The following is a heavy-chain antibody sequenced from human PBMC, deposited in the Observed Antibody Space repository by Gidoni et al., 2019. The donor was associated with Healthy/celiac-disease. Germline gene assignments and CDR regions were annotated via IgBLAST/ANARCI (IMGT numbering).Heavy chain of an antibody. J-gene: IGHJ6*03. CDR3: ARVRTVTTRSYYYYMDV. V-gene: IGHV4-30-2*01. D-gene: IGHD4-4*01. CDR1: GGSISSGGYS. CDR2: IYHSGST. Sequence: QLQLQESGSGLVKPSQTLSLTCAVSGGSISSGGYSWSWIRQPPGKGLEWIGYIYHSGSTYYNPSLKSRVTISVDRSKNQFSLKLSSVTAADTAVYYCARVRTVTTRSYYYYMDVWGKGTTVTVSS.